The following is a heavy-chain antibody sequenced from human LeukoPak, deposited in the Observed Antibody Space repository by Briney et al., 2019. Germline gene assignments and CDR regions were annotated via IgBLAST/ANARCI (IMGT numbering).Heavy chain of an antibody. D-gene: IGHD1-26*01. CDR3: AKNSGSYSYFDY. CDR2: INSDGSST. CDR1: GFTFSSYW. J-gene: IGHJ4*02. V-gene: IGHV3-74*01. Sequence: PGGSLRLSCAASGFTFSSYWMHWVRQAPGKGLVWVSRINSDGSSTSYADSVKGRFTISRDNAKNTLYLQVNSLRAEDTAVYYCAKNSGSYSYFDYWGQGTLVTVSS.